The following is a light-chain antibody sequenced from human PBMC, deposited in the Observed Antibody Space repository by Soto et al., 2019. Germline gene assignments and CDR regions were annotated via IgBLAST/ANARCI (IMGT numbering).Light chain of an antibody. CDR2: GAS. CDR3: QQYGSSPRT. Sequence: EIVLPQSPGTLSLSPGERVTLSCRASQSVSSSYLAWYQQKPGQAPRLLIYGASSRATGIPDRFSGSGSGTDFTITISRLEPEDFAVYYCQQYGSSPRTFGQGAKVEIK. CDR1: QSVSSSY. J-gene: IGKJ1*01. V-gene: IGKV3-20*01.